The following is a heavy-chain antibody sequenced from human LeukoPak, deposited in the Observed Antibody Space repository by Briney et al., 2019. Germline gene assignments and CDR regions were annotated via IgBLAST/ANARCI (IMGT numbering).Heavy chain of an antibody. CDR3: AKTGSGYYYFDY. CDR1: GFTFSSYA. J-gene: IGHJ4*02. CDR2: ISGSGGST. Sequence: PGGSLRLSCAASGFTFSSYAMSWVRQAPGKGLGWVSSISGSGGSTYYADSVKGRFTIARDNSKNTLYLQMNSLRAEDTAVYYCAKTGSGYYYFDYWGQGTLVTVSS. D-gene: IGHD5-12*01. V-gene: IGHV3-23*01.